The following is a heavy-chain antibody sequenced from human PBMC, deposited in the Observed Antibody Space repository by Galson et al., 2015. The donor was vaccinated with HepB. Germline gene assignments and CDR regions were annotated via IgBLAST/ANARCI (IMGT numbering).Heavy chain of an antibody. CDR2: IYPGDSDT. CDR1: GYTFSTYW. CDR3: ARPPFHYDVTVGDYGYFDL. Sequence: QSGAEVKKPGESLIISCKGSGYTFSTYWIAWVRQMPGKGLEWMGIIYPGDSDTRYSPSFQGQVNISADKSIGTAYLQWSSLKASDGAMYFCARPPFHYDVTVGDYGYFDLWGRGTLVTVSS. D-gene: IGHD3-16*01. V-gene: IGHV5-51*03. J-gene: IGHJ2*01.